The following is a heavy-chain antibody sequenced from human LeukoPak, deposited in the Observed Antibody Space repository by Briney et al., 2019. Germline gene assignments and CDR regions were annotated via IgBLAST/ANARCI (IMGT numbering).Heavy chain of an antibody. Sequence: ASVKVSCKTSDYTFTTYGVSWVRQAPGQGLEWMGWVSGYTGNTNYAERFQGRVTMTTDTSTSTVYMELTSLRSDDTAVYYCARGEVSASLYYFDFWGQGTLVTVS. CDR2: VSGYTGNT. CDR3: ARGEVSASLYYFDF. D-gene: IGHD2-2*01. CDR1: DYTFTTYG. V-gene: IGHV1-18*01. J-gene: IGHJ4*02.